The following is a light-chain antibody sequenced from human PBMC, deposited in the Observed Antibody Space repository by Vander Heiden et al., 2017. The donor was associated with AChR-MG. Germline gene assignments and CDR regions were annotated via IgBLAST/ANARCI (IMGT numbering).Light chain of an antibody. Sequence: SYELTQPPSVSVSPGQTASITCSGDKLGNKYVCWYQQKPGQSPVLVIYQDDKRPSRIPERFSGSNSGNTATLTISGTQAMDEADYYCQAWDSSTYVLGTGTKVT. CDR2: QDD. CDR1: KLGNKY. CDR3: QAWDSSTYV. V-gene: IGLV3-1*01. J-gene: IGLJ1*01.